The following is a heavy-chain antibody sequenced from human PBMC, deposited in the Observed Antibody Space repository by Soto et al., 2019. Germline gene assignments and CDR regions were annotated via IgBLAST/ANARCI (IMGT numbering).Heavy chain of an antibody. Sequence: ASVKVSCKASGYTFTGYYMHWVQQAPGQGLEWMGWINPNSGGTNYAQKFQGRVTMTRDTSISTAYMELSRLRSDDTAVYYCARSSYYDSSGYYLADAFDIWGQGTMVTVSS. V-gene: IGHV1-2*02. CDR2: INPNSGGT. CDR1: GYTFTGYY. J-gene: IGHJ3*02. D-gene: IGHD3-22*01. CDR3: ARSSYYDSSGYYLADAFDI.